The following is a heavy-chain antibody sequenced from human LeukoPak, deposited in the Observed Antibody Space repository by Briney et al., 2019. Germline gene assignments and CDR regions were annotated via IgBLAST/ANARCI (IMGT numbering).Heavy chain of an antibody. Sequence: GGSLRLSCAASGFPFSSYNMSWVRQAPGKGLEWVSYISSSSITIHYADSVKGRFTISRDNSKNTLYLQMNSLRAEDTAVYYCAKDKGAVTGTFDYWGQGTLVTVSS. J-gene: IGHJ4*02. CDR1: GFPFSSYN. CDR3: AKDKGAVTGTFDY. CDR2: ISSSSITI. V-gene: IGHV3-48*01. D-gene: IGHD1-14*01.